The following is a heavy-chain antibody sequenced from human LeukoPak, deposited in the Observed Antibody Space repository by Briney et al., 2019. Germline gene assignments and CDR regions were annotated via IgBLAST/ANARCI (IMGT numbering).Heavy chain of an antibody. V-gene: IGHV4-39*01. J-gene: IGHJ4*02. CDR3: ARIWGGTYYFDY. Sequence: SETLSLTCTVSGGSIGSYYWGWIRQPPGKGLEWIGSFYYSGSTYYNPSLKSRVTISVDTSKNQFSLKLSSVTAADTAVYYCARIWGGTYYFDYWGQGTLVTVSS. D-gene: IGHD3-16*01. CDR1: GGSIGSYY. CDR2: FYYSGST.